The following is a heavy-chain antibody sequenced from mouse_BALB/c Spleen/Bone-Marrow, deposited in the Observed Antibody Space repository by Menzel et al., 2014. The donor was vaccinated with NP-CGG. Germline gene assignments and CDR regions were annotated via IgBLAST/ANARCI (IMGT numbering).Heavy chain of an antibody. CDR2: INPSNGGT. CDR1: GYTSTSYY. J-gene: IGHJ3*01. D-gene: IGHD2-1*01. CDR3: TRSNGNWFAY. V-gene: IGHV1S16*01. Sequence: VKLQESGAELVKPGASVKLSCKASGYTSTSYYMYWVKQGPGQGLEWIGEINPSNGGTNFNEKFKNKGTLTVDKSSSTAYMQLSSLIFEDSAVYYCTRSNGNWFAYWGQGTLVTVSA.